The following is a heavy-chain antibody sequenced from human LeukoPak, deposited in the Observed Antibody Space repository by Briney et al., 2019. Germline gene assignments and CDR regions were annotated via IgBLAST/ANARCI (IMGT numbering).Heavy chain of an antibody. V-gene: IGHV3-21*01. CDR2: ISSSSSYI. D-gene: IGHD6-19*01. J-gene: IGHJ6*03. CDR3: ARGIAVAGTVGAYHMDV. CDR1: GFTFSTYS. Sequence: GGSLRLSCAGSGFTFSTYSMNWVRQAPGKGLEGVSSISSSSSYIYYADSVKGRFTISRDNAKNSLFLQMNSLRAEDTAVYYCARGIAVAGTVGAYHMDVWGKGTTVTVSS.